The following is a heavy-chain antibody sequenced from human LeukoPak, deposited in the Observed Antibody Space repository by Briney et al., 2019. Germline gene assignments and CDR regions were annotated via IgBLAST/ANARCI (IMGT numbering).Heavy chain of an antibody. V-gene: IGHV1-2*02. Sequence: ASVKVSCKASGYTFTGYYMHWVRQAPGQGLEWMGWINPNSGDTNYAQKFQGRVTMTRDTSISTAYMELSRVRAEDTAIYYCARDYYDSSGYWAWFDPWGQGTLVTVSS. CDR1: GYTFTGYY. CDR2: INPNSGDT. CDR3: ARDYYDSSGYWAWFDP. J-gene: IGHJ5*02. D-gene: IGHD3-22*01.